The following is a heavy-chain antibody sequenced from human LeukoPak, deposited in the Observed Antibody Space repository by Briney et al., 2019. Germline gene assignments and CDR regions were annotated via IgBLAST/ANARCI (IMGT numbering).Heavy chain of an antibody. CDR2: ISGSGGST. CDR1: GFTFSSYA. J-gene: IGHJ2*01. Sequence: GGSLRLSCAASGFTFSSYAMSWVRQAPGKGLEWVSAISGSGGSTYYADSVKGRFTISRDNSKNTLYLQMNSLRAEDTAVYYCAKVPNERLPIFGVVSYWYFDLWGRGTLVTVSS. D-gene: IGHD3-3*01. CDR3: AKVPNERLPIFGVVSYWYFDL. V-gene: IGHV3-23*01.